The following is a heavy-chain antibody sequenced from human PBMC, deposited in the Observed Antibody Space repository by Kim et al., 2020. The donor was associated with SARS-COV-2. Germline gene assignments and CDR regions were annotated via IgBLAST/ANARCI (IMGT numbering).Heavy chain of an antibody. CDR3: ARDQGVGDY. CDR2: GNT. V-gene: IGHV1-3*01. Sequence: GNTKYSEKFQGRVTMTRDTSASTAYMELSSLRSEDTAVYYCARDQGVGDYWGQGALVTVSS. J-gene: IGHJ4*02. D-gene: IGHD1-26*01.